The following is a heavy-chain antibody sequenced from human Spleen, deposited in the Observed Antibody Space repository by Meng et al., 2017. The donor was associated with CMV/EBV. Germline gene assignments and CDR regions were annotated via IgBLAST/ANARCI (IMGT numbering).Heavy chain of an antibody. J-gene: IGHJ4*02. D-gene: IGHD3-16*01. CDR3: ARGRRWGYYFDY. CDR2: IYYSGST. Sequence: TVSGGSISSADYYWSWIRQPPGKGLEWIGFIYYSGSTYYNPSLKSRVTLSLDTFKNQFSLKLSSVTAADTAVYYCARGRRWGYYFDYWGQGMLVTVSS. CDR1: GGSISSADYY. V-gene: IGHV4-30-4*08.